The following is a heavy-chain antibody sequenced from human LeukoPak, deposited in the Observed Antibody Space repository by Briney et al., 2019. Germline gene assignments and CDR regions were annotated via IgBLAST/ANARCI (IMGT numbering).Heavy chain of an antibody. J-gene: IGHJ4*02. V-gene: IGHV3-7*01. CDR1: GFRFNTYW. D-gene: IGHD4/OR15-4a*01. CDR3: ARDTLGEGEDANYAVYYFDY. Sequence: GGSLRLSCAASGFRFNTYWMSWVRQAPGKGLEWVANIKQDGNEKYYADSVKGRFTISRDNGKNSLDLQMNSLRADDMAVYYCARDTLGEGEDANYAVYYFDYWGQGTVVTVYS. CDR2: IKQDGNEK.